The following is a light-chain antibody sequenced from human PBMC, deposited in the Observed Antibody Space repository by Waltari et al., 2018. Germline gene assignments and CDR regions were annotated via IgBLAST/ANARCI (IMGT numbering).Light chain of an antibody. CDR1: QSVSSY. J-gene: IGKJ1*01. V-gene: IGKV3-11*01. CDR2: DAS. CDR3: QQRSNWRT. Sequence: EIVLTQSPATLSFSPGERATLPCRASQSVSSYLAWYQQKPGQAPRLLIYDASNRATGIPARFSGSGSGTDFTLTISSLEPEDFAVYYCQQRSNWRTFGQGTKVEIK.